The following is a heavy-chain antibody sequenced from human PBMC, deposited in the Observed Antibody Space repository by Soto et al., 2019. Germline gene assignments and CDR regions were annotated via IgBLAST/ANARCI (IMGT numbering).Heavy chain of an antibody. D-gene: IGHD3-3*01. CDR1: GVTFSGSA. CDR3: TRHVSDF. V-gene: IGHV3-73*01. Sequence: GGSLRLSCAASGVTFSGSAMHWVRQASGKGLEWVGRIRSKPNNYATAYAASVKGRFSISRDDSKNTAYLQMNSLKTEDTAVYYCTRHVSDFWGQGTLVTVSS. CDR2: IRSKPNNYAT. J-gene: IGHJ4*01.